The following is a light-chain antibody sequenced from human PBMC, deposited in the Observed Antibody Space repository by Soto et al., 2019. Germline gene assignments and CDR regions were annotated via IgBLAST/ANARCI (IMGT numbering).Light chain of an antibody. Sequence: QLVLTPSTSDSASLGASVKLTCTLSSGHSSYAIAWHQQQPEKGPRYLMKLNSDGAHSKGDGIPDRFSCSSSGAERYLTISSLQSEDEADYYCQTWGTGIHLFGVGTKLTVL. J-gene: IGLJ2*01. V-gene: IGLV4-69*01. CDR1: SGHSSYA. CDR2: LNSDGAH. CDR3: QTWGTGIHL.